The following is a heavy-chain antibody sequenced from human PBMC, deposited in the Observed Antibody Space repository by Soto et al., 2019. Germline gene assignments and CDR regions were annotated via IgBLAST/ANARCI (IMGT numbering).Heavy chain of an antibody. CDR1: GDSITSSSHY. J-gene: IGHJ5*02. V-gene: IGHV4-39*07. D-gene: IGHD7-27*01. Sequence: SETLSLTCTVSGDSITSSSHYWGWIRQPPGKGLESIANIYYDGNTYYNPSLKSRVTISVDRPKNQFSLKLSSVTAADTAVYYCARVPGPWGQGTLVTVSS. CDR2: IYYDGNT. CDR3: ARVPGP.